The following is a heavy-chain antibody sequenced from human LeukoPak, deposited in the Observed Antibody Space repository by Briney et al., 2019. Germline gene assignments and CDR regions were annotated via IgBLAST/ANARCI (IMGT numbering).Heavy chain of an antibody. D-gene: IGHD3-10*01. Sequence: SETLSLTCTVSGGSVSSGSYSWSWIRQPPGKGLEWIGYIYYSGSTNYNPSLKSRVTISVDKSKNQFSLKLSSVTAADTAVYYCARSPMVRGVPIGYWGQGTLVTVSS. CDR3: ARSPMVRGVPIGY. J-gene: IGHJ4*02. V-gene: IGHV4-61*01. CDR2: IYYSGST. CDR1: GGSVSSGSYS.